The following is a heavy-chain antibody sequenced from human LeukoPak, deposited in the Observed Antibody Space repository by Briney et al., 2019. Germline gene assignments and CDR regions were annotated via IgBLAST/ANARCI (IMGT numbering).Heavy chain of an antibody. D-gene: IGHD3-3*01. CDR3: DNGEW. V-gene: IGHV3-23*01. CDR1: GFNFGDFA. Sequence: GGSLRLSCIGSGFNFGDFAMSWVRQVPGRSPEFVSSISDTGKVVFYRDSVWGRATVSRDSSRSTLYLQLSDVRGDDTAVYYCDNGEWWGPGTQVVVSS. J-gene: IGHJ4*02. CDR2: ISDTGKVV.